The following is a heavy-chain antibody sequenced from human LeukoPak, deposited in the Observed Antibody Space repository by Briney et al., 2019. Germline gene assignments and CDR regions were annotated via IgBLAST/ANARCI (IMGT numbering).Heavy chain of an antibody. V-gene: IGHV3-23*01. J-gene: IGHJ4*02. D-gene: IGHD3-22*01. CDR2: ISGSGGGT. Sequence: PGWSPRLSCAASGFMFKSYAMSWVRQAPGRGLEWVAGISGSGGGTNYADSVKGRFTISRDNPRNTLYLQMNSLRAEDTAVYFCAKRGVVIRVILVWFDKEAYYFDSWRQGALVTVSS. CDR3: AKRGVVIRVILVWFDKEAYYFDS. CDR1: GFMFKSYA.